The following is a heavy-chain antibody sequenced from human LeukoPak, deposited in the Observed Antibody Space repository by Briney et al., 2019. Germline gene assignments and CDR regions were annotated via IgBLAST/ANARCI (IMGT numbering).Heavy chain of an antibody. CDR1: GYTFTSYY. D-gene: IGHD1-14*01. V-gene: IGHV1-46*01. CDR3: ARGVNSVVEPENTYFDY. CDR2: INPSGGST. Sequence: GASVKVSCKASGYTFTSYYIHWVRQPPGPGLEWMGIINPSGGSTRYEQKFEGRGTMTRDKSTSTVYMEMSSLRSEDTAVYYCARGVNSVVEPENTYFDYWGQGTLVTVSS. J-gene: IGHJ4*02.